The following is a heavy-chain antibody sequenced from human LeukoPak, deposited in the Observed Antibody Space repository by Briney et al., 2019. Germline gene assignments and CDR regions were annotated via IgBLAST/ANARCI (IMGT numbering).Heavy chain of an antibody. V-gene: IGHV3-21*01. CDR1: GFTFSSYA. D-gene: IGHD3-22*01. J-gene: IGHJ3*01. CDR3: ARDLTYYYDSA. CDR2: ISSSSSYI. Sequence: GGSLRLSCAASGFTFSSYAMSWVRQAPGKGLEWVSSISSSSSYIYYADSVKGRFTISRDNAKNSLYLQMNSLRAEDTAVYYCARDLTYYYDSAWGQGTMVTVSS.